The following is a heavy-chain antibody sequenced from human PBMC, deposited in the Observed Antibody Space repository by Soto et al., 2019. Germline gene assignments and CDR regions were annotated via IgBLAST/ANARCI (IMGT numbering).Heavy chain of an antibody. V-gene: IGHV3-23*01. Sequence: GGALTLSCAAAGFICRSYDMSWVRPAPGKGLEWVSTILVDGRTFYVDSVKGRFTISRDSSKNTVYLQMNSLTAGDTALYYCAKATATGGGGFDICGQVTMVTVSS. D-gene: IGHD2-8*02. CDR3: AKATATGGGGFDI. CDR1: GFICRSYD. CDR2: ILVDGRT. J-gene: IGHJ3*02.